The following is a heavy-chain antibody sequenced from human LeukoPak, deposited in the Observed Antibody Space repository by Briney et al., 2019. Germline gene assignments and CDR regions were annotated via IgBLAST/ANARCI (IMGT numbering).Heavy chain of an antibody. J-gene: IGHJ6*02. Sequence: PGRSLRLSCAASGFTFSNYGMHWVRQAPGKGLEWVAVIWYDGSNKYYADSVKGRFTISRDNSKNTLYLQMNSLRAEDTAVYYCARDNEQWLAIYYYYGMDVWGQGTTVTVSS. CDR1: GFTFSNYG. CDR2: IWYDGSNK. V-gene: IGHV3-33*01. CDR3: ARDNEQWLAIYYYYGMDV. D-gene: IGHD6-19*01.